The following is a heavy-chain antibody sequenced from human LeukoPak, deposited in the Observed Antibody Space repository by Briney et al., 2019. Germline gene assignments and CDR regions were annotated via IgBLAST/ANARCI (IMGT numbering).Heavy chain of an antibody. Sequence: SETLSLTCSVSAGSISGHFWSWIRQSPGKGLECIGYIYYSGSTSYNASLESRATISVDTSNNQFSLKLSSVTAADTAVYYCAGRRGAVDPFDYWGQGTLVTVSS. CDR2: IYYSGST. CDR3: AGRRGAVDPFDY. CDR1: AGSISGHF. V-gene: IGHV4-59*11. D-gene: IGHD6-19*01. J-gene: IGHJ4*02.